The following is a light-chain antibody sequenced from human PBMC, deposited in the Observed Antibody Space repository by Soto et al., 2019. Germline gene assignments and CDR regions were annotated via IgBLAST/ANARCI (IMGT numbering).Light chain of an antibody. CDR1: QSLSDY. V-gene: IGKV1-39*01. Sequence: DIQMTQSPSYLSADVGDRVTITCRASQSLSDYLNWYQQKPGKAPNLLIHGASTLQSGVPSRFSGGGSGTEFTLTISSLQPEDFATYYCQQSYDVRLSFGGGTKV. CDR2: GAS. J-gene: IGKJ4*01. CDR3: QQSYDVRLS.